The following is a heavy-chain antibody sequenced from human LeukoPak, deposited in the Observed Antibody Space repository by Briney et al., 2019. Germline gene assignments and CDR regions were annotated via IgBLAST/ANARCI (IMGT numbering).Heavy chain of an antibody. CDR2: IWYDGSNK. CDR1: GFTFSSYG. D-gene: IGHD3-10*01. J-gene: IGHJ4*02. Sequence: PGRSLRLSCAASGFTFSSYGMHWVRQAPGKGLEWVAVIWYDGSNKYYADSVKGRFTISRDNSKNTLYLQMNSLRAEDTAVYYCAREGDGSGTLDYWGQGALVTVSP. CDR3: AREGDGSGTLDY. V-gene: IGHV3-33*01.